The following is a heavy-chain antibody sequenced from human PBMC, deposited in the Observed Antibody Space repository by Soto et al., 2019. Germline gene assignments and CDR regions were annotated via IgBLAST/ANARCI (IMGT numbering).Heavy chain of an antibody. J-gene: IGHJ6*02. CDR1: GGTFSSYA. D-gene: IGHD1-1*01. CDR2: IIPIFCTA. CDR3: ARFGATNRRGMDV. Sequence: QVQLVQSGAEVKKPGSSVKVSCKAYGGTFSSYAISWVRQAPGQGLEWMGGIIPIFCTANYAQKFQGRVTITADESTSTAYMELSSLRSEETAVYYCARFGATNRRGMDVWGQGTTVTVSS. V-gene: IGHV1-69*01.